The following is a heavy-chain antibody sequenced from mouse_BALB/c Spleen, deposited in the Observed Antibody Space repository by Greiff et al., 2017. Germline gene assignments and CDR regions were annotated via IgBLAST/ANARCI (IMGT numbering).Heavy chain of an antibody. Sequence: QVQLQQPGAELVRPGASVKLSCKASGYTFTSYWINWVKQRPGQGLEWIGNIYPSDSYTNYNQKFKDKATLTVDKSSSTAYMQLSSPTSEDSAVYYCTREIDYYGSSYDYFDYWGQVTTLTVSS. CDR1: GYTFTSYW. CDR3: TREIDYYGSSYDYFDY. CDR2: IYPSDSYT. V-gene: IGHV1-69*02. J-gene: IGHJ2*01. D-gene: IGHD1-1*01.